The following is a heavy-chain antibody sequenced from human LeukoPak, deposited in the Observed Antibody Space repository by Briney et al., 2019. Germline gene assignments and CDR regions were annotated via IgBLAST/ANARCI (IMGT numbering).Heavy chain of an antibody. Sequence: GGSLRLSCAASGFTFRNYGMSWVRQAPGKGLEWVSVVSDSGSSAYYTDSVKGRFTISRDNAKNSLYLQMNSLRAEDTAVYYCARDWGYGSGSYPEFWGQGTLVTVSS. CDR2: VSDSGSSA. CDR1: GFTFRNYG. CDR3: ARDWGYGSGSYPEF. D-gene: IGHD3-10*01. J-gene: IGHJ4*02. V-gene: IGHV3-23*01.